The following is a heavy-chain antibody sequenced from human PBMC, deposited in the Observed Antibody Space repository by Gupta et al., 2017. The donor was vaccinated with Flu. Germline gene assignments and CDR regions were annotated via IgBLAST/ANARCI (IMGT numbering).Heavy chain of an antibody. V-gene: IGHV1-2*06. D-gene: IGHD2-2*01. CDR2: INPNSGGT. Sequence: IHGVRQAPGQGLEWMGRINPNSGGTNFAQKFQGRVTMTRDTSTSTAYMELDRLIFDDTAVYYCARDVEPAANDAFHIWGQGTMVTVSS. CDR3: ARDVEPAANDAFHI. J-gene: IGHJ3*02.